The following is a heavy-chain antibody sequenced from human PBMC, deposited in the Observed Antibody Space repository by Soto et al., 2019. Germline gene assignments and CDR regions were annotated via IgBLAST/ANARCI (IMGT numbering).Heavy chain of an antibody. V-gene: IGHV4-31*03. CDR2: IYYSGST. D-gene: IGHD2-15*01. CDR3: ARILRGYCRGGSCYPWFDP. Sequence: QVQLQESGPGLVKPSQTLSLTCTVSGGSISSGGYYWSWIRQHPGKGLEWIGYIYYSGSTYYNPSLKRRVTISVDTSKNQFSLKLSSVTAADKAVYYCARILRGYCRGGSCYPWFDPWGQGTLVNVSS. J-gene: IGHJ5*02. CDR1: GGSISSGGYY.